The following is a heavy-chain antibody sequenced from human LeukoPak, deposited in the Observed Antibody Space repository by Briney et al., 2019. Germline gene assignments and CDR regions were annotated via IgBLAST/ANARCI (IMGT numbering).Heavy chain of an antibody. CDR3: ARDQPDSSGYYSHAFDS. CDR2: ISSSGSTI. CDR1: GFTFCTYF. V-gene: IGHV3-48*04. J-gene: IGHJ3*02. Sequence: GGSLRLSCAASGFTFCTYFMTWVRQAPGKGLGWVSYISSSGSTIYYADSVKGRFTISRDNAKNSLYLQMNSLRAEDTAVYYCARDQPDSSGYYSHAFDSWAKGQWSPSLQ. D-gene: IGHD3-22*01.